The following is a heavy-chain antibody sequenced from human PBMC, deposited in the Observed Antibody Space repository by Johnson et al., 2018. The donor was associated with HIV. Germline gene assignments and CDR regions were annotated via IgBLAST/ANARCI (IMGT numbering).Heavy chain of an antibody. CDR1: GFTFSNYG. Sequence: QVQLVESGGGVVQPGRSLRLSCAASGFTFSNYGMHWVRQAPGKGLEWVAVVSYDGSYKDYADSVKGRFTISRDNSKNTLYLQMNSLRAEDTAVYHCAKDGAMAFDIWGQGTMVTVSS. CDR2: VSYDGSYK. J-gene: IGHJ3*02. D-gene: IGHD2-2*01. CDR3: AKDGAMAFDI. V-gene: IGHV3-30*18.